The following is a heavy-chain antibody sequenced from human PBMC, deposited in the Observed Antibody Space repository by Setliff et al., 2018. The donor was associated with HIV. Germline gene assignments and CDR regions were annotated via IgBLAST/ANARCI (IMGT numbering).Heavy chain of an antibody. Sequence: PSETLSLTCAVYGGSFSSYYWSWIRQPPGKGLEWIGEINHSGSTNYNPSLKRRVTISVDTSKNQFSLKLRSVTAADRAVYYCARVPGYSSGTSYMDVWGKGTTVTVSS. V-gene: IGHV4-34*01. CDR2: INHSGST. D-gene: IGHD6-19*01. CDR1: GGSFSSYY. J-gene: IGHJ6*03. CDR3: ARVPGYSSGTSYMDV.